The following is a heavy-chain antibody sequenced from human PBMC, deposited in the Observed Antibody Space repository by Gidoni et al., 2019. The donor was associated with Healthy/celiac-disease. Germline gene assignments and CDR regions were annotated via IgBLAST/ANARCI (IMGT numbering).Heavy chain of an antibody. CDR1: GFSLSNARMG. Sequence: QGTLKESGPVLVKATETLKLTYTVSGFSLSNARMGVSWIHQPPGKALEWLAHIVSNDEKSYSTSLKSRLTISKDTSKSQVVLTMTNMDPVDTATYYCARLREQQLAWFDPLGQGTLVTVSA. V-gene: IGHV2-26*01. J-gene: IGHJ5*02. CDR2: IVSNDEK. D-gene: IGHD6-13*01. CDR3: ARLREQQLAWFDP.